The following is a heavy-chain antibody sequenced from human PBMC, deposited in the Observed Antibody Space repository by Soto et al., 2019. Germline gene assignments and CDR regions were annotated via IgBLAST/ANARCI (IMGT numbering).Heavy chain of an antibody. V-gene: IGHV3-23*01. CDR2: ISGSGGST. CDR3: AKDAYDILTVFEYYYGMDV. Sequence: PGGSLRLSCAASGFTISSYATSCVRQAPGKGLEWVSAISGSGGSTYYADSVKGRFTISRDNSKNTLYLQMNSLRAEDTAVYYCAKDAYDILTVFEYYYGMDVWGQGTTVTVSS. CDR1: GFTISSYA. J-gene: IGHJ6*02. D-gene: IGHD3-9*01.